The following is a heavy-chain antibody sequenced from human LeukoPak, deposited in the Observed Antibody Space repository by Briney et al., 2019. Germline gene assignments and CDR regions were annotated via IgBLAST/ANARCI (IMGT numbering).Heavy chain of an antibody. V-gene: IGHV4-59*01. CDR1: GASISSYY. CDR2: IYYSGSI. Sequence: KPSETLSLTCTVSGASISSYYWSWIRQPPGKGLEWIGDIYYSGSIKYNSSLKSRVTMSVDTSKNQLSLKLSSVTAADTAIYYCARENPSGYYNRPIDYWGQGTLVTVSS. CDR3: ARENPSGYYNRPIDY. D-gene: IGHD3-22*01. J-gene: IGHJ4*02.